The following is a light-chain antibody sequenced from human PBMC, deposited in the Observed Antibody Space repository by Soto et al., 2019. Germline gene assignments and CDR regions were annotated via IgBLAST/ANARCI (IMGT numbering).Light chain of an antibody. J-gene: IGKJ1*01. CDR3: QQYNSYWT. CDR2: DAS. V-gene: IGKV1-5*01. Sequence: DIQMTQSPSTLSASVGDRGTITCRASQSISSWLAWYQQRPGKAPKVLIYDASSLGSGVPSRFSGSGSGTEFTLTISSLQPDDFATYYCQQYNSYWTFGQGTKVDIK. CDR1: QSISSW.